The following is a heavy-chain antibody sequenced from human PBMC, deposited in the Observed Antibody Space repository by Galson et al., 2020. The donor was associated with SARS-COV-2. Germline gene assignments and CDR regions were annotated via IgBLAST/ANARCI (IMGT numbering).Heavy chain of an antibody. CDR2: TYYSGST. J-gene: IGHJ6*02. CDR1: GGSISSGGYY. CDR3: ARDRVTAIPSYYYGMDV. Sequence: SETLSLTCTVSGGSISSGGYYWSWIRQHPGKGLEWIGYTYYSGSTHYNPSLKSRVTISVDTSKNQFSLKLSSVTAADTAVYYCARDRVTAIPSYYYGMDVWGQGTTVTVSS. V-gene: IGHV4-31*03. D-gene: IGHD2-21*02.